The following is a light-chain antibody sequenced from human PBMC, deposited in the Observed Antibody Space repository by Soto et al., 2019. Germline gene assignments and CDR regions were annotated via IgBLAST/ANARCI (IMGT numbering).Light chain of an antibody. CDR1: QSVSSSY. CDR2: GAS. Sequence: EIVLTQSPGTLSLSQGERATLSCRASQSVSSSYLAWYQQKPGQAPRLLIYGASSRDTGIPDRFSGSGSGTDFTLTISRLEPEDFAVYYCQQYGSSPMYTFGQGTKLEIK. CDR3: QQYGSSPMYT. J-gene: IGKJ2*01. V-gene: IGKV3-20*01.